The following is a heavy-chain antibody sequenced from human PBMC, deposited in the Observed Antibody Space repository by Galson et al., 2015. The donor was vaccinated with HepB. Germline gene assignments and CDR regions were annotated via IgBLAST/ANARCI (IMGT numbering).Heavy chain of an antibody. D-gene: IGHD6-13*01. Sequence: SLRLSCAASGFTFSDYYMSWIRQAPGKGLEWVSYISSSSSYTNYADSVKGRFTISRDNAKNSLYLQMNSLRAEDTAVYYCARGGIPIAAAGPQHQQNWFDPWGQGTLVTVSS. V-gene: IGHV3-11*06. CDR3: ARGGIPIAAAGPQHQQNWFDP. J-gene: IGHJ5*02. CDR2: ISSSSSYT. CDR1: GFTFSDYY.